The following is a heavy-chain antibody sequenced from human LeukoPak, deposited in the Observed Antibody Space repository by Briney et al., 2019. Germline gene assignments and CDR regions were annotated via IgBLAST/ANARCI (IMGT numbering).Heavy chain of an antibody. V-gene: IGHV3-9*01. D-gene: IGHD1-26*01. CDR1: GFTFDDYA. CDR2: ISWNSGSI. J-gene: IGHJ3*02. CDR3: AKDSGSHAGAFDI. Sequence: PGRSLRLSCAASGFTFDDYAMHWVRQAPGKGLEWVSGISWNSGSIGYADSVKGRFTISRDNAKNSLYLQMNSLRAEDTALYYCAKDSGSHAGAFDIWGQGTMVTVSS.